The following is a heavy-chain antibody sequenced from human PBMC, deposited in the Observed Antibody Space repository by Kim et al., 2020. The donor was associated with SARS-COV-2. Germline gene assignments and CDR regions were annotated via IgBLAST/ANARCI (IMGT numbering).Heavy chain of an antibody. CDR2: IKSKTDGGTT. CDR1: GFTFSNAW. V-gene: IGHV3-15*01. Sequence: GGSLRLSCAASGFTFSNAWMSWVRQAPGKGLEWVGRIKSKTDGGTTDYAAPVKGRFTISRDDSKNTLYLQMNSLKTEDTAVYYCTTRPGGYSGYGDYWGQGTLVTVSS. J-gene: IGHJ4*02. D-gene: IGHD5-12*01. CDR3: TTRPGGYSGYGDY.